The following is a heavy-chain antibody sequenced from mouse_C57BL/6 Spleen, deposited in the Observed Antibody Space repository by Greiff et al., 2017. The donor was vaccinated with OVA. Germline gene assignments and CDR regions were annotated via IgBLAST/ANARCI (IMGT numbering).Heavy chain of an antibody. CDR3: ARTLYDYDAYFDV. D-gene: IGHD2-4*01. J-gene: IGHJ1*03. CDR1: GYAFSSYW. CDR2: IYPGSGST. Sequence: QVQLQQSGAELVKPGASVKISCKASGYAFSSYWITWVKQRPGQGLEWIGDIYPGSGSTNYNEKFKSKATLTVDTSSSTAYMQLSSLTSEDSAVYYCARTLYDYDAYFDVWGTGTTVTVSS. V-gene: IGHV1-55*01.